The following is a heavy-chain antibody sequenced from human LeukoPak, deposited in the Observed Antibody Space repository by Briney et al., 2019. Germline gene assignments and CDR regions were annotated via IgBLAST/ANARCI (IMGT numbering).Heavy chain of an antibody. CDR3: AKGPLRGTAAAIDY. Sequence: GGSLRLSCAATGFTFSSHWMHWVRQAPGKGLEWVAVISYDGRNKHYPDSVKGRFTISRDISTDTLWLQMDSLRTEDTAVYYCAKGPLRGTAAAIDYWGQGTLVTVSS. CDR2: ISYDGRNK. CDR1: GFTFSSHW. J-gene: IGHJ4*02. D-gene: IGHD2-2*01. V-gene: IGHV3-30*18.